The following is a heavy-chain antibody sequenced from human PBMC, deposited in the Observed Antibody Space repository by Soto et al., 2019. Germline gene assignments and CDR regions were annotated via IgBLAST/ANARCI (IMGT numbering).Heavy chain of an antibody. D-gene: IGHD4-17*01. Sequence: PSETLSLTCTVSGGSISSGGYYWSWIRQHPGKGLEWIGYIYYSGSTYYNPSLKSRVTISVDTSKNQFSLKLSSVTAADTAVYYCAGGGKKTTVVHYYYYGMDVWGQGTTVTVSS. CDR3: AGGGKKTTVVHYYYYGMDV. CDR1: GGSISSGGYY. J-gene: IGHJ6*02. V-gene: IGHV4-31*03. CDR2: IYYSGST.